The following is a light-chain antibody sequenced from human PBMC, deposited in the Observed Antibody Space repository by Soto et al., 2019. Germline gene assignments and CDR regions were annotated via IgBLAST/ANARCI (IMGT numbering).Light chain of an antibody. CDR2: EVN. Sequence: QSVWTQPASVSGPLGQSTTISCTGTSRDVGYHNYDSCYRQQQGKDTRLMIYEVNNRPSGVSDRFSGSKSGNTASLTISGLQAEDEADYYCSSCTSSSTLLYVFGTGTKVTVL. V-gene: IGLV2-14*01. CDR1: SRDVGYHNY. CDR3: SSCTSSSTLLYV. J-gene: IGLJ1*01.